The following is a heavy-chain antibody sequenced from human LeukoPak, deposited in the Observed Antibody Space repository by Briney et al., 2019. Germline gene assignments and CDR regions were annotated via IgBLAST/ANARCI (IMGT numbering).Heavy chain of an antibody. V-gene: IGHV3-21*01. CDR2: ISRSSSYI. Sequence: GGSLRLSCAASGFTFSSYSMNWVRQAPGKGLKWVSSISRSSSYIYYADSVKGRFTISRDNAKNSLYLQMNSLRAEDTAEYYCAREPWAGDGYNYPDYWGQGTLVTVSS. CDR3: AREPWAGDGYNYPDY. CDR1: GFTFSSYS. D-gene: IGHD5-24*01. J-gene: IGHJ4*02.